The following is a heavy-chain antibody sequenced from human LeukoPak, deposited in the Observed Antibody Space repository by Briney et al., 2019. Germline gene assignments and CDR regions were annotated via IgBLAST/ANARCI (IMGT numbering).Heavy chain of an antibody. D-gene: IGHD6-19*01. J-gene: IGHJ5*02. CDR3: ARVVGGWIDAIHWFDP. V-gene: IGHV4-38-2*02. CDR2: IYHSGST. CDR1: GYSSSSGYY. Sequence: SETLSLNCTVSGYSSSSGYYWGWIRPPPGKGLEWIGRIYHSGSTYYNPYLKRRVTISGDKSKNQLYLKMSSVTDADTAEYESARVVGGWIDAIHWFDPWGQGTLVTVSS.